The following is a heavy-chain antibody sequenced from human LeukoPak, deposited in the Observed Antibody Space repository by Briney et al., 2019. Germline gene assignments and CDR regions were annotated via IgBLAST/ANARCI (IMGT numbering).Heavy chain of an antibody. V-gene: IGHV3-21*01. Sequence: PGGSLRLSCAASGFTFSGYTMTWVRQAPGKGLEWVSSVSNISTYIYYADSVKGRFTISRDNVQNSLYLQMNSLRPEDTAVYYCARDPYRDAPDYFDYWGQGTLVTVSS. CDR3: ARDPYRDAPDYFDY. CDR2: VSNISTYI. D-gene: IGHD1-14*01. CDR1: GFTFSGYT. J-gene: IGHJ4*02.